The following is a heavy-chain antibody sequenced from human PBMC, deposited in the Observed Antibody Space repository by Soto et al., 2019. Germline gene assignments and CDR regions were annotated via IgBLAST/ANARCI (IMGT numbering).Heavy chain of an antibody. CDR2: TYYRSKWYN. Sequence: SQTLSLACAISGDSVSSNSSACNFIRQSPSRGPEWLGRTYYRSKWYNDYAVSVKSRITINPDTSKNQFSLQLNSVTPEDTAVYYCASQDTVAGSRFDYWGQGTLVTVSS. V-gene: IGHV6-1*01. D-gene: IGHD6-19*01. CDR1: GDSVSSNSSA. CDR3: ASQDTVAGSRFDY. J-gene: IGHJ4*02.